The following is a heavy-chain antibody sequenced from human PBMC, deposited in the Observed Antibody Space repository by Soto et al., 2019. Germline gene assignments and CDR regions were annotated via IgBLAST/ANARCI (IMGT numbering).Heavy chain of an antibody. J-gene: IGHJ5*02. Sequence: QVRLVESGGGVVQPGRSLRLSCAASGFTFSRYAMHLVRQAPGKGLEWVAVISQDGSDKHYVDSVKGRFTISRDNSKNTMYLQVHSLRAEDTAVYYCALGGIVVTGNWCAPWGQGILVTVSS. V-gene: IGHV3-30*03. CDR3: ALGGIVVTGNWCAP. D-gene: IGHD3-22*01. CDR1: GFTFSRYA. CDR2: ISQDGSDK.